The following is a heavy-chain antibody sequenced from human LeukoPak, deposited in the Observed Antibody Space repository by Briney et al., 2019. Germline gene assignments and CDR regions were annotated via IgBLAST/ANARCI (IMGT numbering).Heavy chain of an antibody. J-gene: IGHJ6*03. V-gene: IGHV3-21*01. CDR2: ISSSSSYI. CDR1: GFTFSSYG. Sequence: KTGGSLRLSCAASGFTFSSYGMHWVRQAPGKGLEWVSSISSSSSYIYYADSVKGRFTISRDNSKNTLYLQMNSLRAEDTAVYYCAKDQLWFGEFYYYMDVWGKGTTVTISS. D-gene: IGHD3-10*01. CDR3: AKDQLWFGEFYYYMDV.